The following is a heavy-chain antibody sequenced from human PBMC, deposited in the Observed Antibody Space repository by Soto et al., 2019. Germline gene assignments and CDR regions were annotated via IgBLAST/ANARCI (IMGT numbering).Heavy chain of an antibody. CDR1: GFSFRRNV. V-gene: IGHV3-30*03. Sequence: CIRLSCAACGFSFRRNVIHWVRKSPGKGMEWVAAISYDESTTVYADSVKGRFTSSIDYSRSTVFLHMNSMRPDHTAVYYCSRAMIRTYDSDAFDVWGQATMGAVSS. CDR3: SRAMIRTYDSDAFDV. J-gene: IGHJ3*01. CDR2: ISYDESTT. D-gene: IGHD3-22*01.